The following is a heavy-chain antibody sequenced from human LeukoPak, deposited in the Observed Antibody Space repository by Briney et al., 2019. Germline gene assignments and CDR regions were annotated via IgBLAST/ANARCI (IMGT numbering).Heavy chain of an antibody. CDR1: GFTFSSYA. Sequence: GSLRLSCAASGFTFSSYAMSWIRQPPGKGLEWIGYIYYSGSTNYNPSLKSRVTISVDTSKNQFSLKLSSATAADTAVYYCARDRPNDYGDKGWFDPWGQGTLVTVSS. J-gene: IGHJ5*02. V-gene: IGHV4-59*01. CDR2: IYYSGST. CDR3: ARDRPNDYGDKGWFDP. D-gene: IGHD4-17*01.